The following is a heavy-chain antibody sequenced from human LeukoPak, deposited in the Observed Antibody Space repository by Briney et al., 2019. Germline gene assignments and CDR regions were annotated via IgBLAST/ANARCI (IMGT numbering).Heavy chain of an antibody. J-gene: IGHJ3*02. V-gene: IGHV3-48*03. CDR1: GFTFSSYE. Sequence: GGSLRLSCAASGFTFSSYEMNWVRQAPGKGLEWVSYISSSGSTIYYADSVKGRFTISRDNPKNSLYLQMNSLRAEDTAVYYCARDVSGGVGRYFDWPDAFDIWGQGTMVTVSS. D-gene: IGHD3-9*01. CDR3: ARDVSGGVGRYFDWPDAFDI. CDR2: ISSSGSTI.